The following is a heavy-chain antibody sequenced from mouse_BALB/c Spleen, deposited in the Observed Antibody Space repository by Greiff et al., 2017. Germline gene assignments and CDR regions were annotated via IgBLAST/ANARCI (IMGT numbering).Heavy chain of an antibody. CDR3: ARAYYRYDGGDYYAMDY. CDR2: IWSGGST. V-gene: IGHV2-2*02. Sequence: VNVVESGPGLVQPSQSLSITCTVSGFSLTSYGVHWVRQSPGKGLEWLGVIWSGGSTDYNAAFISRLSISKDNSKSQVFFKMNSLQANDTAIYYCARAYYRYDGGDYYAMDYWGQGTSVTVSS. CDR1: GFSLTSYG. D-gene: IGHD2-14*01. J-gene: IGHJ4*01.